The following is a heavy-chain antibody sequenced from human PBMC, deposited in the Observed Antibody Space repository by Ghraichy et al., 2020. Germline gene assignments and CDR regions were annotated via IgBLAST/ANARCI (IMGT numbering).Heavy chain of an antibody. J-gene: IGHJ6*02. CDR3: AKEVQPPWSDPNYYYYGMDV. V-gene: IGHV3-23*01. Sequence: GESLNISCVASRFTFSKYAMSWVRQAPGKGLEWVSVISGSGTSTKYADSVKGRFTISRDNSKNTLYLQMNSLRAEDTALYYCAKEVQPPWSDPNYYYYGMDVWGQGTTVTVSS. CDR1: RFTFSKYA. CDR2: ISGSGTST. D-gene: IGHD1-14*01.